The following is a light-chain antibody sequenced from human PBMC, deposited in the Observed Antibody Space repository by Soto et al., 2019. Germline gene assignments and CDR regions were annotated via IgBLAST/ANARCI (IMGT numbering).Light chain of an antibody. Sequence: AIRMTQSPSSLSASAGDRVTISCRASQGISSYLACYQKKPGKAPKLLIYAASTLQSGVPARFSGSGSGTEFTLTISSLQSEDFAVYYCQQDNIWPRTFGQGTKVDI. J-gene: IGKJ1*01. V-gene: IGKV1-8*01. CDR2: AAS. CDR1: QGISSY. CDR3: QQDNIWPRT.